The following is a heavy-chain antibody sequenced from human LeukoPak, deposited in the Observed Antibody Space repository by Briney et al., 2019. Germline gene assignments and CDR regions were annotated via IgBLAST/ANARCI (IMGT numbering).Heavy chain of an antibody. CDR1: GGSFSGYY. J-gene: IGHJ4*02. V-gene: IGHV4-34*01. Sequence: SETLSLTCAVYGGSFSGYYWSWIRQPPGKGLEWIGSIYYSGSTYYNPSLKSRVTISVDTSKNQFSLKLSSVTAADTAVYYCARRPKVPAAIFYYFDYWGQGTLVTVSS. D-gene: IGHD2-2*01. CDR2: IYYSGST. CDR3: ARRPKVPAAIFYYFDY.